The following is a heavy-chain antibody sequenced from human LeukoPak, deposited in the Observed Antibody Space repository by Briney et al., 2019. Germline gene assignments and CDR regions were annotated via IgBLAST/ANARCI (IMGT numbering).Heavy chain of an antibody. CDR2: INAGNGNT. CDR3: ARLSGYSYGASYFDY. D-gene: IGHD5-18*01. Sequence: ASVKVSCKASGYTFTSYAMHWVRQPPGQRLEWMGWINAGNGNTKYSQKFQGRVTITRDTSASTAYMELSSLRSEDTAVYYCARLSGYSYGASYFDYWGQGTLVTVSS. J-gene: IGHJ4*02. CDR1: GYTFTSYA. V-gene: IGHV1-3*01.